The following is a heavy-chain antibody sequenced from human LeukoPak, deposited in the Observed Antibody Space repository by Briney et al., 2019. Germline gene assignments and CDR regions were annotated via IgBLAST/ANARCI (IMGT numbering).Heavy chain of an antibody. CDR2: ISGSGGST. J-gene: IGHJ5*02. CDR1: GFTFSSYA. Sequence: GGSLRLSCAASGFTFSSYAMSWVRQAPGKGLEWVSAISGSGGSTYYADSVKGRFTISRDNSKNTLYLQMNSLRAEDTAVYYCAKDPSRGVIMGWFDPWGQGTLVTVSS. V-gene: IGHV3-23*01. CDR3: AKDPSRGVIMGWFDP. D-gene: IGHD3-10*01.